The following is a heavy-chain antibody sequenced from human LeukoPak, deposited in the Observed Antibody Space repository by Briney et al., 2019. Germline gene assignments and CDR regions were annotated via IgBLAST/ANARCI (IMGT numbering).Heavy chain of an antibody. D-gene: IGHD3-10*01. J-gene: IGHJ4*02. CDR2: IYTSGST. CDR1: GGSISSGSYY. V-gene: IGHV4-61*02. Sequence: PSETLSLTCTVSGGSISSGSYYWSWIRQPAGKGLEWIGRIYTSGSTNYNPSLKSRVTMSVDTSKNQFSLKLSSVTAADTAVYYCASSGTLWFGELFPNGPFDYWGQGTLVTVSS. CDR3: ASSGTLWFGELFPNGPFDY.